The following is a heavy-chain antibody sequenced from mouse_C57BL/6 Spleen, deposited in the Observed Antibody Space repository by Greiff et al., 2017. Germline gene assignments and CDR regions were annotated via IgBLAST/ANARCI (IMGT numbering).Heavy chain of an antibody. J-gene: IGHJ3*01. CDR3: AREDLTTVVEGFAY. Sequence: EVQGVESGPELVKPGASVKISCKASGYSFTGYYMNWVKQSPEKSLEWIGEINPSTGGTTYNQKFKAKATLTVDKSSSTAYMQLKSLTSEDSAVYYCAREDLTTVVEGFAYWGQGTLVTVSA. V-gene: IGHV1-42*01. CDR1: GYSFTGYY. D-gene: IGHD1-1*01. CDR2: INPSTGGT.